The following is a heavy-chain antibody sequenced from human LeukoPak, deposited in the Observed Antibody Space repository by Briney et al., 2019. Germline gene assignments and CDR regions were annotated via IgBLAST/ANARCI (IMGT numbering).Heavy chain of an antibody. CDR3: ASLPYDILTGYDAFDI. V-gene: IGHV4-34*01. J-gene: IGHJ3*02. Sequence: SETLSLTCAVYGGSFSGYYWSWIRQPPGKGLEWIGEINHSGSTNYNPYLKSRATISADTSKNQFSLKLSSVTAADTAVYYCASLPYDILTGYDAFDIWGQGTMVTVSS. D-gene: IGHD3-9*01. CDR1: GGSFSGYY. CDR2: INHSGST.